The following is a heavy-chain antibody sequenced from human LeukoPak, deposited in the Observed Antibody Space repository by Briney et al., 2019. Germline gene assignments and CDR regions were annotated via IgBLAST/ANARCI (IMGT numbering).Heavy chain of an antibody. V-gene: IGHV4-59*01. D-gene: IGHD3-22*01. J-gene: IGHJ4*02. Sequence: SETLSLTCTVSGGSISSYYWSWIRQPPGKGLEWIGYIYYSGSTNYNPSLKSRVTISVDTSKNQFSLQLSPVTAADTAVYYCARGGGGYYYDSSGYYTYYFDYWGQGTLVTVSS. CDR1: GGSISSYY. CDR2: IYYSGST. CDR3: ARGGGGYYYDSSGYYTYYFDY.